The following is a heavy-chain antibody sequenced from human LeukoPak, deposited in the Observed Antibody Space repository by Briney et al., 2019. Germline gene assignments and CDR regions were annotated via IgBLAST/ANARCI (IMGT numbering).Heavy chain of an antibody. CDR2: ISGSGDST. J-gene: IGHJ5*02. D-gene: IGHD6-19*01. V-gene: IGHV3-23*01. CDR3: AKGGTGWYGNWFDP. Sequence: GGSLRLSCAASRFTFSSYALSWVRQPPRKGLECVSAISGSGDSTYYADSVKGRFTISRDNSKNTLYLQLNSLRAEDTAVYYCAKGGTGWYGNWFDPWGQGTLVTVSS. CDR1: RFTFSSYA.